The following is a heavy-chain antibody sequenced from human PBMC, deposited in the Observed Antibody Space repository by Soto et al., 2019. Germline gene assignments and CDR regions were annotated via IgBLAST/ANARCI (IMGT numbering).Heavy chain of an antibody. D-gene: IGHD3-10*01. J-gene: IGHJ4*02. Sequence: GGSLRLSCVASGFNFSTYSLNWVRQAPGKGLEWVSAISSSSIYKYYADSVKGRFTISRDNARNSLYLQMNSLRAEDTAVYYCAGDISEVPNIRGYFFDYWGQGTPVTVSS. CDR2: ISSSSIYK. CDR3: AGDISEVPNIRGYFFDY. V-gene: IGHV3-21*01. CDR1: GFNFSTYS.